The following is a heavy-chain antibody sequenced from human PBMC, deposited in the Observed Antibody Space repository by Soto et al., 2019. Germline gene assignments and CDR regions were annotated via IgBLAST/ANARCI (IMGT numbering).Heavy chain of an antibody. Sequence: GGSLRLSCAVSGFSVSSDYMSWVRQAPGKGLEWVSVLYSGGDTYYADSVKGRFTISRDNSKNTLYLQMNSLRVDETAVYYCAARASRRRYFHFWGQGTLVTVSS. CDR3: AARASRRRYFHF. CDR2: LYSGGDT. V-gene: IGHV3-53*01. D-gene: IGHD3-10*01. J-gene: IGHJ4*02. CDR1: GFSVSSDY.